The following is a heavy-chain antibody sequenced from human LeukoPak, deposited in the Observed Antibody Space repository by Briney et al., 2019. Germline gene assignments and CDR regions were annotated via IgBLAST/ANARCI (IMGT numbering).Heavy chain of an antibody. D-gene: IGHD6-6*01. J-gene: IGHJ6*03. CDR3: ARGSIAARLGYYYYYMDV. CDR1: GYTFTGYY. CDR2: INTNTGNP. V-gene: IGHV7-4-1*02. Sequence: ASVKVSCKASGYTFTGYYMHWVRQAPGQGLEWMGWINTNTGNPTYAQGFTGRFVFSLDTSVSTAYLQISSLKAEDTAVYYCARGSIAARLGYYYYYMDVWGKGTTVTVSS.